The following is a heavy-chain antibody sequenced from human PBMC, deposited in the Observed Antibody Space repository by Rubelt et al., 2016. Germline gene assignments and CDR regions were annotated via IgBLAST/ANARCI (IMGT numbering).Heavy chain of an antibody. J-gene: IGHJ3*02. CDR2: IKSKADGGTT. CDR3: TTDPLTGTDGADDAFDI. CDR1: GFTFSNAW. V-gene: IGHV3-15*07. Sequence: EVQLVESGGGLVKPGGSLRLSCAASGFTFSNAWMNWVRQAPWKGLEWDGRIKSKADGGTTDYAEHVKGRLTISRDDSKTTRYLQMNSPKTEETAVYYCTTDPLTGTDGADDAFDIWGQGKMVTVSS. D-gene: IGHD1-7*01.